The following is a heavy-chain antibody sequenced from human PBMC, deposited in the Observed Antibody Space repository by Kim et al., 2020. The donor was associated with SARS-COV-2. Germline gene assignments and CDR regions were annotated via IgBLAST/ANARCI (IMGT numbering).Heavy chain of an antibody. CDR2: INHIGNT. CDR3: ATLREQLLPNWFDP. CDR1: GGSFSGYF. Sequence: SETLSLTCAVYGGSFSGYFWTWIRQPPGKGLEWIGEINHIGNTHYNPSLKSRVTMSVDTSKHQFSLKLSSVTAADTAVYYCATLREQLLPNWFDPWGQGT. D-gene: IGHD1-26*01. V-gene: IGHV4-34*01. J-gene: IGHJ5*02.